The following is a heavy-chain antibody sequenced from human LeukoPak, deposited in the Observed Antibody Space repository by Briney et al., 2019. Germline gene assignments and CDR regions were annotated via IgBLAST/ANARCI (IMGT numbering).Heavy chain of an antibody. Sequence: SETLSLTCAVYGGSSSGYYWSWIRQPPGKGLEWIGEINHSGSTNYNPSLKSRVTISVDTSKNQFSLKLSSVTAADTAVYYCARWYYGSGLDYWGQGTLVTVSS. CDR2: INHSGST. CDR3: ARWYYGSGLDY. V-gene: IGHV4-34*01. CDR1: GGSSSGYY. J-gene: IGHJ4*02. D-gene: IGHD3-10*01.